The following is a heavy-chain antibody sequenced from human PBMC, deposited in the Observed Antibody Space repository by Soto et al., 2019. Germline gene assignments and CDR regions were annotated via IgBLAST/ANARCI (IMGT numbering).Heavy chain of an antibody. V-gene: IGHV3-74*01. J-gene: IGHJ4*02. D-gene: IGHD1-26*01. CDR2: INTDGSST. Sequence: EVQLVESGGGLVQPGGSLRLSCAAAGLTYSSYWMHGVREAPGKGLVWVSRINTDGSSTTYADSVKGRFTISRDNTKNTLYLQMNSLRVEDTAVYYCARASGSNIHFDYWGQGTLVTVSS. CDR1: GLTYSSYW. CDR3: ARASGSNIHFDY.